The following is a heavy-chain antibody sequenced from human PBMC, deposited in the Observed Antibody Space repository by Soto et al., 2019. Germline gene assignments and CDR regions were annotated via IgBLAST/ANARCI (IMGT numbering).Heavy chain of an antibody. D-gene: IGHD6-13*01. V-gene: IGHV4-59*01. CDR1: GGSISSYY. Sequence: SETLSLTCTVSGGSISSYYWSWIRQPPGKGLEWIGYIYYSGSTNYNPSLKSRVTISVDTSKNQFSLKLSSVTAADTAVYYCAREAAPGPNWFDPWGQGTLVTVSS. J-gene: IGHJ5*02. CDR2: IYYSGST. CDR3: AREAAPGPNWFDP.